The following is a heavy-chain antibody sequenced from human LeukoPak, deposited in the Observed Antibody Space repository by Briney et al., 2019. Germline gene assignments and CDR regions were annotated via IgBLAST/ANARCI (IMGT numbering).Heavy chain of an antibody. CDR3: AKDWGSWANWFDA. D-gene: IGHD6-13*01. V-gene: IGHV3-30*02. CDR2: IRYDGSNE. Sequence: PGGSLRLSCAASGFTFSNYDMHWVRQAPGKGLEWVAFIRYDGSNEYYSDSAKGRFTISRDNSKNTLYVQMNRLRGDDTAVYYCAKDWGSWANWFDAWGQGTLVTVSS. CDR1: GFTFSNYD. J-gene: IGHJ5*02.